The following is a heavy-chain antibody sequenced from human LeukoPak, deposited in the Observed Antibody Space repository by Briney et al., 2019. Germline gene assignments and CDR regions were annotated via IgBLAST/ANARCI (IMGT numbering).Heavy chain of an antibody. CDR2: ISGSSSYI. V-gene: IGHV3-21*01. J-gene: IGHJ4*02. D-gene: IGHD1-26*01. Sequence: GGSLRLSCAASGFTFSSYSMNWVRQAPGKGLEWVSSISGSSSYIYYADSVKGRFTISRDNAKNSLYLQMNSLRAEDTAVYYCASSGIVGATLPHYWGQGTLVTVSS. CDR3: ASSGIVGATLPHY. CDR1: GFTFSSYS.